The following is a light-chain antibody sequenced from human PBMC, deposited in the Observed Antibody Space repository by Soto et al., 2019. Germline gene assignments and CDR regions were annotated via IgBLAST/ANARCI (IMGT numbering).Light chain of an antibody. CDR3: SSYTSSSRWV. J-gene: IGLJ1*01. CDR1: SSDVGGYNY. Sequence: QSALTQPASVSGSPGQSITISCTGTSSDVGGYNYVSWYQQHPGKAPKLMIYEVSNRPSGVSNRFSGSKSGNTASLTISGLQAEDEADYYRSSYTSSSRWVFGTGTKVTV. V-gene: IGLV2-14*01. CDR2: EVS.